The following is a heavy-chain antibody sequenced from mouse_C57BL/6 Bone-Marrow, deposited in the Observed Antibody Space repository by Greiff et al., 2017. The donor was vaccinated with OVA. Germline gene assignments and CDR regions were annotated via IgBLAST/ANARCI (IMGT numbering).Heavy chain of an antibody. CDR1: GYTFTSYW. V-gene: IGHV1-61*01. CDR2: IYPSDSET. Sequence: QVQLQQPGAELVRPGSSVKLSCKASGYTFTSYWMDWVKQRPGQGLEWIGNIYPSDSETHYNQKFKDKATLTVDKSSSTAYMQLSSLTSEDSAVYYSARSKGIYYGYDGFAYWGQGTLVTVSA. J-gene: IGHJ3*01. CDR3: ARSKGIYYGYDGFAY. D-gene: IGHD2-2*01.